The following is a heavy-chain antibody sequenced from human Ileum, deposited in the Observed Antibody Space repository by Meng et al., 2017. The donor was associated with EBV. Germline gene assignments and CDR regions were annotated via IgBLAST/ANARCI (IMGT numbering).Heavy chain of an antibody. V-gene: IGHV4-59*08. J-gene: IGHJ4*02. CDR2: IYYSGST. Sequence: QGPLQESGTGLVKPSETLSLTCTFSGGSISSYYWSWIRQPPGKGLEWIGYIYYSGSTNYNPSLKSRVTISVDTSKNQFSLNLSSVTAADTVVYYCARGGWSLDYWGQGTLVTVSS. D-gene: IGHD2-15*01. CDR1: GGSISSYY. CDR3: ARGGWSLDY.